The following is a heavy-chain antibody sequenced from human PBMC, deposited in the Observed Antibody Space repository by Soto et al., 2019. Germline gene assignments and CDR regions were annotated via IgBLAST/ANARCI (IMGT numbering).Heavy chain of an antibody. CDR3: AKGLSIAAAGTFDY. J-gene: IGHJ4*02. CDR2: ISGSGGNT. V-gene: IGHV3-23*01. CDR1: GFTFASYA. D-gene: IGHD6-13*01. Sequence: PGGSLRLSCAASGFTFASYAMSWVRQAPGKGLEWVSGISGSGGNTYNADSVKGRFTISRDNSKNTLYLDMISLRAEDTAVYYCAKGLSIAAAGTFDYWGQGTLVTV.